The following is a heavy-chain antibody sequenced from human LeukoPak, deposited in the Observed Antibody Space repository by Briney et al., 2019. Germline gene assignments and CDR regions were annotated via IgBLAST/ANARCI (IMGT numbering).Heavy chain of an antibody. J-gene: IGHJ6*02. V-gene: IGHV4-31*03. D-gene: IGHD6-19*01. CDR2: IYYSGST. CDR1: GGSISSGGYY. CDR3: ARSRIAVAGPHYYYYYGMDV. Sequence: PSQTLSLTCTVSGGSISSGGYYWSWIRQHPGKGLEWIGYIYYSGSTYYNPSLKSRVTISVDTSKNQFSLKLSSVTAADTAVYYCARSRIAVAGPHYYYYYGMDVWGQGTTVTVSS.